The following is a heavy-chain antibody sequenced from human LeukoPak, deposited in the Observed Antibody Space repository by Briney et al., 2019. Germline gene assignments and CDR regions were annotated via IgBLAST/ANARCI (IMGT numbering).Heavy chain of an antibody. J-gene: IGHJ2*01. V-gene: IGHV4-59*08. CDR3: ARLIGGVGCFEL. CDR1: GGSISTYY. Sequence: SETLSLTCTASGGSISTYYWSWIRQPPGKGLEWIGYIHYSGSTNYNPSPKSRIAISVDTSKNQFSLNLSFVTAAYTSVYYCARLIGGVGCFELWGRGTLVTVSS. CDR2: IHYSGST.